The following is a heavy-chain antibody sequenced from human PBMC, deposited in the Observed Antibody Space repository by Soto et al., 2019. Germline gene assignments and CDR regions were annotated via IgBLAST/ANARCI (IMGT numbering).Heavy chain of an antibody. CDR2: IYYSGST. J-gene: IGHJ4*02. V-gene: IGHV4-59*08. Sequence: SETLSLTCTVSGGSISSYYWSWIRQPPGKGLEWIGYIYYSGSTNYNPSLKSRVTISVDTSKNQFSLKLSSVTAADTAVYYCARQGRLGGFGENIIYYFDYWGQGTLVTVSS. CDR3: ARQGRLGGFGENIIYYFDY. D-gene: IGHD3-10*01. CDR1: GGSISSYY.